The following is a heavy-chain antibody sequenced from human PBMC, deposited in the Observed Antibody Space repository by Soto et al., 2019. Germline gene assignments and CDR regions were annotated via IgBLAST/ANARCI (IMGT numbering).Heavy chain of an antibody. CDR1: GGSISSSSHY. Sequence: SETLSLTCTVSGGSISSSSHYWGWIRQPPGKGLEWIGSIYFGGSTYYNPSLKSRVTISVDTSANQFSLKLSSVTAADTAVYYCARQGRYSSSWCAFDYWGQGTLVTVSS. D-gene: IGHD6-13*01. V-gene: IGHV4-39*01. CDR3: ARQGRYSSSWCAFDY. J-gene: IGHJ4*02. CDR2: IYFGGST.